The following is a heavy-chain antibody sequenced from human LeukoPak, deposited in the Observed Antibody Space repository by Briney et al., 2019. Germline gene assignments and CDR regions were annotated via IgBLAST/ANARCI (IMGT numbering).Heavy chain of an antibody. Sequence: EASVKVSCKASGYTFTSYGITWVRQAPGQGLEWMGWISAYNGNTYYAQKLQGRVTMTTDTSTSTAYMELRSLRSDDTAVYYCAREWGSCSTSAGNFDYWGQGTLVTVSS. V-gene: IGHV1-18*01. CDR1: GYTFTSYG. J-gene: IGHJ4*02. CDR3: AREWGSCSTSAGNFDY. D-gene: IGHD3-16*01. CDR2: ISAYNGNT.